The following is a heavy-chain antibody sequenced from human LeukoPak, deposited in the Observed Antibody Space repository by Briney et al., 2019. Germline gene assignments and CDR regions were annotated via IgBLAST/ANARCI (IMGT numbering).Heavy chain of an antibody. Sequence: PGGSLRLSCAASGFTFSSYSMNWVRQAPGKGLEWVSSISSSSSYIYYADSVKGRFTISRDNAKNSLYLQMNSLRAADTAVYYCARASYGGYGRKNDYWGQGTLVTVSS. V-gene: IGHV3-21*01. D-gene: IGHD5-12*01. CDR3: ARASYGGYGRKNDY. J-gene: IGHJ4*02. CDR2: ISSSSSYI. CDR1: GFTFSSYS.